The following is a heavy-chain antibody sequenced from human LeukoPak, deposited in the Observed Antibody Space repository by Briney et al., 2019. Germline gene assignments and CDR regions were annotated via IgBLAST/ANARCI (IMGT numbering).Heavy chain of an antibody. Sequence: PGGSLRLSCAASGFTFSSYGMHWVRQAPGKGLEWVAVIWYDGSNKYYADSVKGRFTISRDNSKNTLYLQMNSLRAEDTAVYYCARGGGLTYFDYWGQGTLVTVSS. CDR2: IWYDGSNK. CDR3: ARGGGLTYFDY. D-gene: IGHD3-16*01. CDR1: GFTFSSYG. V-gene: IGHV3-33*01. J-gene: IGHJ4*02.